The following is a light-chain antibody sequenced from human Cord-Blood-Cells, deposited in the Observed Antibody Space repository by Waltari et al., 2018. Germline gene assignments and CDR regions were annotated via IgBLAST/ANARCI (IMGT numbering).Light chain of an antibody. CDR3: QSYDSSLSGVV. Sequence: QSVLTQPPSVSGATGQRVTISCTGSSSNLGAGSDVHWYQQLPGTAPKLLLYGNSNRPSGVPDRFSGSKSGTSASLAITGLQAEDEADYYCQSYDSSLSGVVFGGGTKLTVL. J-gene: IGLJ2*01. CDR1: SSNLGAGSD. CDR2: GNS. V-gene: IGLV1-40*01.